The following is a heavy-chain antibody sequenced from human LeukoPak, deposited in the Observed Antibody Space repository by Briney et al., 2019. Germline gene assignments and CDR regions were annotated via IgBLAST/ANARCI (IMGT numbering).Heavy chain of an antibody. J-gene: IGHJ4*02. CDR3: ARVRSSGWGKGFDY. V-gene: IGHV4-59*01. CDR1: GGSISSYY. CDR2: IYYSGST. D-gene: IGHD6-19*01. Sequence: SETLSLTCTVSGGSISSYYWSWIRQPPGKGLEWIGYIYYSGSTNYNPSLKSRVTISVDTSKNQFSLKLSSVTAADTAVYYCARVRSSGWGKGFDYWGQGTLVTVSS.